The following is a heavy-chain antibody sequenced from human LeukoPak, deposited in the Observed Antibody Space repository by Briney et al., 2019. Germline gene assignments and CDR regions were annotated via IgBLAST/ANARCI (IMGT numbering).Heavy chain of an antibody. V-gene: IGHV5-51*01. CDR3: ARHSVVLLENY. CDR2: IYPGDSDT. CDR1: GYSFTSYW. J-gene: IGHJ4*02. Sequence: GESLKISCKGSGYSFTSYWIGWVRQMPGKGLEWMGIIYPGDSDTNYSPSFQGHVTISADKSISTAYLQWSSLKASDTAMYYCARHSVVLLENYWGQGTQVTVSS. D-gene: IGHD4-23*01.